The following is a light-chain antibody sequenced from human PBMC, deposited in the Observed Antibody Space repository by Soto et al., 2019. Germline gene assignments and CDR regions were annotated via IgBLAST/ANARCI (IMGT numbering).Light chain of an antibody. J-gene: IGKJ1*01. CDR1: QSISSW. Sequence: DIQMTQSPSTLSASDGDRVTITCRASQSISSWLAWYQQKPGKAPKLMIYDASSLQSGVPATFSGSGSGTEFTLTISSLQPDDFATYYCQQYNSYPCTFGQGTKVDIK. V-gene: IGKV1-5*01. CDR2: DAS. CDR3: QQYNSYPCT.